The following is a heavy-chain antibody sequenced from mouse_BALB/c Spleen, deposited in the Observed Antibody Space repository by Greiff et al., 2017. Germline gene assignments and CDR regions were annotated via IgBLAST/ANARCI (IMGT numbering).Heavy chain of an antibody. CDR2: IDPENGDT. CDR1: GFNIKDYY. CDR3: NAAGLLPYCDY. V-gene: IGHV14-4*02. J-gene: IGHJ2*01. Sequence: EVQLQQSGAELVRSGASVKLSCTASGFNIKDYYMHWVKQRPEQGLEWIGWIDPENGDTEYAPKFQGKATMTADTSSNTAYLQLSSLTSEDTAVYYCNAAGLLPYCDYWGQGTTLTVSS. D-gene: IGHD2-3*01.